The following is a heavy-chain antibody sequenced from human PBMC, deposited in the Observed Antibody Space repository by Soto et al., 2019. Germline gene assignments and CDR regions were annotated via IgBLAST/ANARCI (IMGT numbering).Heavy chain of an antibody. CDR3: ARVDGWYSFDY. CDR2: IIPIFGTA. D-gene: IGHD6-19*01. V-gene: IGHV1-69*13. J-gene: IGHJ4*02. CDR1: GGTFSSYA. Sequence: ASVKVSCKASGGTFSSYAISWVRQAPGQGLEWMGGIIPIFGTANYAQKFQGRVTITADESTSTAYMELSSLRSEDTAVYCCARVDGWYSFDYWGQGTLVTVSS.